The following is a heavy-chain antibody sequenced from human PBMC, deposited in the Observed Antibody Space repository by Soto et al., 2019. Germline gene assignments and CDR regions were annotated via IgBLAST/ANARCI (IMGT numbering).Heavy chain of an antibody. CDR1: GYSISSGYY. V-gene: IGHV4-38-2*01. CDR2: IYHSGST. J-gene: IGHJ4*02. D-gene: IGHD2-15*01. Sequence: AVSGYSISSGYYWGWIRQPPGKGLEWIGSIYHSGSTYYNPSLKSRVTISVDTSKNQFSLKLSSVTAADTAVYYCARDQRKYCSGGSCYSGRFDYWGQGTLVTVSS. CDR3: ARDQRKYCSGGSCYSGRFDY.